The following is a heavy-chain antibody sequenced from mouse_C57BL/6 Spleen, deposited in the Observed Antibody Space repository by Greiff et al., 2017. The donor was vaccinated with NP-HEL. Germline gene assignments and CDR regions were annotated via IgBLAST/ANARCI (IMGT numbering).Heavy chain of an antibody. CDR3: ARLYDGYPDY. Sequence: VQLQESGAELARPGASVKMSCKASGYTFTSYTMHWVKQRPGQGLEWIGYINPSSGYTKYNQKFKDKATLTAYKSSSTAYMQLSSLTSDDSAVYYCARLYDGYPDYWGQGTTLTVSS. CDR1: GYTFTSYT. V-gene: IGHV1-4*01. CDR2: INPSSGYT. D-gene: IGHD2-3*01. J-gene: IGHJ2*01.